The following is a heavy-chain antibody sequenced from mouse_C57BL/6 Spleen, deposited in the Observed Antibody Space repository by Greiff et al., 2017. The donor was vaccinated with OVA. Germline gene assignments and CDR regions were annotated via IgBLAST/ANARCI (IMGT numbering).Heavy chain of an antibody. CDR1: GYTFTDYE. CDR3: TRSGPYYYGSSPY. D-gene: IGHD1-1*01. J-gene: IGHJ2*01. CDR2: IDPETGGT. Sequence: QVHVKQSGAELVRPGASVTLSCKASGYTFTDYEMHWVKQTPVHGLEWIGAIDPETGGTAYNQKFKGKAILTADKSSSTAYMELRSLTSEDSAVYYCTRSGPYYYGSSPYWGQGTTLTVSS. V-gene: IGHV1-15*01.